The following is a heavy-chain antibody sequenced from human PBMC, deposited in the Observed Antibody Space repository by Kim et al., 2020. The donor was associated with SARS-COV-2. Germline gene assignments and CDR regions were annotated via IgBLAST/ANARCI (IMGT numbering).Heavy chain of an antibody. CDR3: ARDRRLRLAREYYYYGMDG. D-gene: IGHD4-17*01. V-gene: IGHV4-31*03. CDR1: GGSISSGGYY. J-gene: IGHJ6*02. CDR2: IYYSGST. Sequence: SETLSLTCTVSGGSISSGGYYWSWIRQHPGKGLEWIGYIYYSGSTYYNPSLKSRVTISVDTSKNQFSLKLSSVTAADTAVYYCARDRRLRLAREYYYYGMDGWGQGTTVTVSS.